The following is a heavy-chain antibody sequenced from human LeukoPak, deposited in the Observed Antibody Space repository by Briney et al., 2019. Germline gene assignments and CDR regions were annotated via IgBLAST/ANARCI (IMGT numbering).Heavy chain of an antibody. CDR2: XXPGDSDT. J-gene: IGHJ5*02. CDR1: GGTFSSYA. D-gene: IGHD6-13*01. Sequence: TCSCTASGGTFSSYAISWVRQMPGKGLEXXXXXXPGDSDTRYSPSFQGQVTISADKSISTAYLQWSSLKASDAAMYYCARRGAAAGTPTDWFDPWGQGTLVTVSS. CDR3: ARRGAAAGTPTDWFDP. V-gene: IGHV5-51*01.